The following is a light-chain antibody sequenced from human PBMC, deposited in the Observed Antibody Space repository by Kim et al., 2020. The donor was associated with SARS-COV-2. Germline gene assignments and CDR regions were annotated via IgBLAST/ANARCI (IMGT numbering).Light chain of an antibody. CDR2: PKN. CDR3: KSRDSSGNLLV. V-gene: IGLV3-19*01. Sequence: SSELTQDPAVSVALGQTVRITCHGDSLRNYYASWYQQKPGQAPVLVIYPKNNRPSGIPDRFSGSSSGNTASLTITGAQAEDEADYYCKSRDSSGNLLVFGGGNQLTVL. CDR1: SLRNYY. J-gene: IGLJ2*01.